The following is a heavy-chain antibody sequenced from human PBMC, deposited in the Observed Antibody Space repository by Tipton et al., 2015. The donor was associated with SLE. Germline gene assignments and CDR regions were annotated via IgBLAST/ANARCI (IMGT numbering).Heavy chain of an antibody. CDR1: GGSISSYY. V-gene: IGHV4-59*08. CDR3: ARQSYPGLVVYAHNWFDP. Sequence: GLVKPSETLSLTCTVSGGSISSYYWSWIRQPPGKGLEWIGYIYYSGSTNYNPSLKSRVTISVDTSKNQFSLKLSSVTAADTAGYYCARQSYPGLVVYAHNWFDPWGQGTLVTVSS. J-gene: IGHJ5*02. D-gene: IGHD2-8*02. CDR2: IYYSGST.